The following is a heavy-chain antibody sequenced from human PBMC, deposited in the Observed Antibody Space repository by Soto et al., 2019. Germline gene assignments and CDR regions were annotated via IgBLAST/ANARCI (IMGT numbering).Heavy chain of an antibody. D-gene: IGHD6-19*01. Sequence: EVQLLESGGGLVQPGGSLRLSCAASGFTFSTYAMNWVRQAPGKGLEWVSGISGSGDSTYYADSVKGRFTVSRDNSKNTLYLQMNSRRAEDAAVFYWAKERSSGWSFDYWGQGTLVTVSS. J-gene: IGHJ4*02. CDR1: GFTFSTYA. V-gene: IGHV3-23*01. CDR2: ISGSGDST. CDR3: AKERSSGWSFDY.